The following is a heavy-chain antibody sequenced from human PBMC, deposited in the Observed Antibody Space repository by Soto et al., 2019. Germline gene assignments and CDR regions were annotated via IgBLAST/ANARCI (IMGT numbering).Heavy chain of an antibody. CDR3: ARWPDGYYYYGMDV. Sequence: QVQLVQSGAEVKKPGASVKVSCKASGYTFTSYDINWVRQATGQGLEWMGWMNPNSVNTGYAQKFQGRVTMTRTTSICTAYMELSSLRSEDTAVYYCARWPDGYYYYGMDVWGQGTTVTVSS. CDR1: GYTFTSYD. J-gene: IGHJ6*02. CDR2: MNPNSVNT. V-gene: IGHV1-8*01.